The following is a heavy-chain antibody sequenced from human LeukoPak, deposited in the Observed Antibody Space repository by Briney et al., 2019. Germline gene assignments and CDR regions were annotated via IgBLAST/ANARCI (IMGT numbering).Heavy chain of an antibody. CDR3: AKDQDSMVRGIIWMNNWFDP. Sequence: GGSLRLSCAASGFTFSSYAMSWVRQAPGKGLEWASALSGRGDTTYYADSVKGRFTISRDNSKNTLYWQMNSLRAEDTAVYYCAKDQDSMVRGIIWMNNWFDPWGQGTLVTVSS. V-gene: IGHV3-23*01. CDR1: GFTFSSYA. D-gene: IGHD3-10*01. CDR2: LSGRGDTT. J-gene: IGHJ5*02.